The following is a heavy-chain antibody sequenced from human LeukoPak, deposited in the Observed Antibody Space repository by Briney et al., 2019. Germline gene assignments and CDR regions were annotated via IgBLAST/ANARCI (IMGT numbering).Heavy chain of an antibody. D-gene: IGHD3-22*01. V-gene: IGHV4-4*07. J-gene: IGHJ4*02. CDR2: IYTSGST. CDR1: GVSISSYY. Sequence: SETLSLTCTVSGVSISSYYWSWIRQPAGKGLEWIGRIYTSGSTNYNLSLKSRVTMSVDTSKNQFSLKLSSVTAADTAVYYCARRGDSSGYYDYWGQGTLVTVSS. CDR3: ARRGDSSGYYDY.